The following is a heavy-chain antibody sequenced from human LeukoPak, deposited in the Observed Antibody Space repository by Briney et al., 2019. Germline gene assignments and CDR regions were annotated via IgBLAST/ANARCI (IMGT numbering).Heavy chain of an antibody. J-gene: IGHJ6*03. CDR3: ARGWDSSGWYDYDYMDV. V-gene: IGHV3-21*01. Sequence: GGSLRLSCAAAGFTFSSYSMNWVRQAPGKGLEGVSSINSSSSYIYYADSVKGRFTISRDNAKNSLYLQMNSLRVEDTAVYYCARGWDSSGWYDYDYMDVWGKGTTVTVSS. CDR1: GFTFSSYS. CDR2: INSSSSYI. D-gene: IGHD6-19*01.